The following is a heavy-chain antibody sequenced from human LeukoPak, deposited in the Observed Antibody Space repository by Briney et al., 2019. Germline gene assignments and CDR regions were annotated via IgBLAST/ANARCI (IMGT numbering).Heavy chain of an antibody. CDR1: GYTFTSYG. V-gene: IGHV1-18*01. CDR2: ISAYNGNT. Sequence: EASVKVSCKASGYTFTSYGISWVRQAPGQELEWMGWISAYNGNTNYAQKLQGRVTMTTDTSTSTAYMELRSLRSDDTAVYYCARVRSYCSSTSCYSFDYWGQGTLVTVSS. D-gene: IGHD2-2*01. J-gene: IGHJ4*02. CDR3: ARVRSYCSSTSCYSFDY.